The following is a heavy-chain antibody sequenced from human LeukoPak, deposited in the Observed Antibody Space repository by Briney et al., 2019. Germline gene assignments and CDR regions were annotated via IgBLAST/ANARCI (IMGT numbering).Heavy chain of an antibody. V-gene: IGHV3-73*01. CDR2: IRSKSKSYAT. CDR3: TRHLYDY. CDR1: GFSFSGSA. Sequence: PGGSLTLSCAASGFSFSGSAIHWVRQASGRGLEWVGRIRSKSKSYATAYAESVTGRFTISRDDSKNTAYLQMNSLKTDDSAVYYCTRHLYDYWGQGTLVTVSS. J-gene: IGHJ4*02.